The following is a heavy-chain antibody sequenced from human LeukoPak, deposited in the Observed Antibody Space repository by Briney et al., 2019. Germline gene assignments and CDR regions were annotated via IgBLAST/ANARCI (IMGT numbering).Heavy chain of an antibody. CDR1: GYSFTSHW. J-gene: IGHJ4*02. CDR2: IYPGDSET. Sequence: GVSLKISCKGSGYSFTSHWIGWVRQMPGKGLEWMGIIYPGDSETRYSPSFQGQVTISADKSISTAYLQWSSLKASDTAMYYCARSVAADYFDYWGQGTLVTVSS. CDR3: ARSVAADYFDY. V-gene: IGHV5-51*01. D-gene: IGHD2-21*01.